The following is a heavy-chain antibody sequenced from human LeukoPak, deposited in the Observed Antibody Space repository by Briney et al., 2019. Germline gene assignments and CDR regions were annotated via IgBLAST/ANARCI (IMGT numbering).Heavy chain of an antibody. D-gene: IGHD1-26*01. J-gene: IGHJ6*03. CDR1: GGTFSSYA. V-gene: IGHV1-18*01. Sequence: ASVKVSCKASGGTFSSYAISWVRQAPGQGLEWMGWISAYNGNTNYAQKLQGRVTMTTDTSTSTAYMELRSLRSDDTAVYYCARDRTTIYYYYYMDVWGKGTTVTVSS. CDR3: ARDRTTIYYYYYMDV. CDR2: ISAYNGNT.